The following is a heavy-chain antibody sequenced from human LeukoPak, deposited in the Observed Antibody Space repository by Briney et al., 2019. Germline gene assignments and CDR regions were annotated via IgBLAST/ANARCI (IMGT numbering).Heavy chain of an antibody. CDR1: GFSFTRFS. CDR2: ISSSGSST. Sequence: QPGGSLRLSCAASGFSFTRFSMNWVRQAPGKGLEWVSSISSSGSSTYYADSVKGRFTISRDNAKNTLYLQMNSLRAEDTAVYYCSGAHYSSGWHYFDYWGQGTLVTVSS. V-gene: IGHV3-21*01. J-gene: IGHJ4*02. D-gene: IGHD4-11*01. CDR3: SGAHYSSGWHYFDY.